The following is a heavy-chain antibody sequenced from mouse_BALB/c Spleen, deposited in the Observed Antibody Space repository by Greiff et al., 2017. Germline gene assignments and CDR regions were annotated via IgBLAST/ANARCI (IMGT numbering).Heavy chain of an antibody. CDR3: ARGGVWRAMDY. V-gene: IGHV1-47*01. Sequence: QVQLKESGAELVKPGASVKMSCKAFGYTFTTYPLEWMKQNHGKSLEWIGNFHPYNDDTKYNEKFKGKAKLTVEKSSSTVYLELSRLTSDDSAVYYCARGGVWRAMDYWGQGTSVTVSS. J-gene: IGHJ4*01. D-gene: IGHD2-10*02. CDR1: GYTFTTYP. CDR2: FHPYNDDT.